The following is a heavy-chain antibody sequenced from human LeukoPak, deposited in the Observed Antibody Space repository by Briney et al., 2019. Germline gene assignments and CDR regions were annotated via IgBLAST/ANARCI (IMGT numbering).Heavy chain of an antibody. D-gene: IGHD6-13*01. Sequence: ASVKVSCKASGYTFTSYAMNWVRQAPGQGLEWMGWINTNTGNPTYAQGFTGRFVFSLDTSVSTAYLQISILKAEDTAVYYCARGHSSSWSSYYYYYMDVWGKGTTVTVSS. CDR3: ARGHSSSWSSYYYYYMDV. J-gene: IGHJ6*03. CDR2: INTNTGNP. CDR1: GYTFTSYA. V-gene: IGHV7-4-1*02.